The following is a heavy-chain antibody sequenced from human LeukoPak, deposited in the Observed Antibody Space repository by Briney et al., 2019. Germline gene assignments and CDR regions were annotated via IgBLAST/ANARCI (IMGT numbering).Heavy chain of an antibody. D-gene: IGHD2-15*01. J-gene: IGHJ3*02. CDR2: ISSRCSTI. CDR3: ARGEIFCSGGSCGDAFDI. CDR1: GFIFSDYY. Sequence: KAGRSLRLSCAASGFIFSDYYMSWISQDPGKGMEWVSYISSRCSTIYYAESVKGRFTLSRDNAKNSLYLQMNSLRAEDTAVYYCARGEIFCSGGSCGDAFDIWGQGTMVTVSS. V-gene: IGHV3-11*04.